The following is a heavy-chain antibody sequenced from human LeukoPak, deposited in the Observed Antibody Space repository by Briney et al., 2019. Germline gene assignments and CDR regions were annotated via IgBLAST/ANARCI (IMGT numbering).Heavy chain of an antibody. V-gene: IGHV3-64*02. CDR1: GFTFSSYP. J-gene: IGHJ4*02. CDR3: MSRDSSDY. D-gene: IGHD4-11*01. Sequence: PGGSLRLSCAASGFTFSSYPMHWVRQSPGKGLEYVSAIGSDGGRTYYADSVKGRFTISRDNSKNTLYLQMDSLRPEDMAVYYCMSRDSSDYWGQGTLVTVSS. CDR2: IGSDGGRT.